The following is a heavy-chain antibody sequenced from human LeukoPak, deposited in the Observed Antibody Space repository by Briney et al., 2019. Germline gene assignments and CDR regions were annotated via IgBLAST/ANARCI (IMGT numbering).Heavy chain of an antibody. Sequence: ASVKVSCKASGYTFTNYYIHWVRQAPGQGLEWMGWINPNSGGTKYTQNLQGRVTMTRDTSISTAYMELSRLRSDDTAVYYCARTVNWNPMADFDFWGQGTLVTVSS. J-gene: IGHJ4*02. D-gene: IGHD1-20*01. CDR1: GYTFTNYY. CDR2: INPNSGGT. CDR3: ARTVNWNPMADFDF. V-gene: IGHV1-2*02.